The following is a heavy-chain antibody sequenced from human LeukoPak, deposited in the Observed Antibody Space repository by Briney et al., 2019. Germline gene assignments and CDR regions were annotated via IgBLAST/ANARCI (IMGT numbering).Heavy chain of an antibody. CDR1: GDSVSSNSAA. J-gene: IGHJ3*02. D-gene: IGHD6-13*01. CDR3: AREGEHQLAYDAFDI. CDR2: TYYRSKWYD. V-gene: IGHV6-1*01. Sequence: SQTLSLTCAISGDSVSSNSAAWNWIRQSPSRGLEWLGRTYYRSKWYDDYAVSVASRIIINPDTSKNQFSLQPNSVTPEDTAVYYCAREGEHQLAYDAFDIWGQGTMVTVSS.